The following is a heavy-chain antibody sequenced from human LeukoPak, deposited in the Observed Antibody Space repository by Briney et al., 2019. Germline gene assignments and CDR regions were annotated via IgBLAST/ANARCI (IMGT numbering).Heavy chain of an antibody. Sequence: PGGSLTLSCAASGFTFSSCEMNWVRQAPGKGLEWVSYMSSRGSIIFYADSVKGRFTISRDNAKNSLYLQMDSLRVEDTAVYYCARGAAGGMYNWFDPWGQGTLVTVSS. V-gene: IGHV3-48*03. CDR2: MSSRGSII. D-gene: IGHD6-13*01. CDR1: GFTFSSCE. J-gene: IGHJ5*02. CDR3: ARGAAGGMYNWFDP.